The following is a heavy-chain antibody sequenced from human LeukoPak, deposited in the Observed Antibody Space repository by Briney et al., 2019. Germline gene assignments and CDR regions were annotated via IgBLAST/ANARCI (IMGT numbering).Heavy chain of an antibody. CDR1: GFIFSTYS. J-gene: IGHJ4*02. Sequence: PGGSLRLSCAASGFIFSTYSMNWVRQAPGKGLEWVSYISSSGSTIYYADSVKGRFTISRDNAKNSLYLQMNSLRAEDTAVYYCARDSGPGYSSSWYDYWGQGTLVTVSS. D-gene: IGHD6-13*01. V-gene: IGHV3-48*04. CDR2: ISSSGSTI. CDR3: ARDSGPGYSSSWYDY.